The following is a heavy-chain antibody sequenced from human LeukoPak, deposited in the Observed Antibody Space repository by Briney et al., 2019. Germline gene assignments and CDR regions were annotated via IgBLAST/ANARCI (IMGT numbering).Heavy chain of an antibody. Sequence: ASVEVSCKTSGYTFSDYLIHWVRQAPGQGLEWMAWINPNSGDTQYAQKFQGRVTMTRDTSISTVYMELTSLISDDTAVYYCARESDSFDYWGQGTLVTVSS. V-gene: IGHV1-2*02. CDR3: ARESDSFDY. CDR2: INPNSGDT. CDR1: GYTFSDYL. D-gene: IGHD2-21*02. J-gene: IGHJ4*02.